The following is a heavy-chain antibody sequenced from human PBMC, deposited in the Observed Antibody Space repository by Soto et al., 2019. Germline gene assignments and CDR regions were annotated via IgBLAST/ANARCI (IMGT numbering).Heavy chain of an antibody. Sequence: PSQTLSLTCAISGDSVSSTTAAWNWIRQSPSRGLEWLGRTYYRSRWYHDYAVSVRSRVTINPDTSNNQFSLQLNSVTPEDTAVYYCARDPGYFYGMDVWGQATKVTVSS. CDR3: ARDPGYFYGMDV. J-gene: IGHJ6*02. CDR2: TYYRSRWYH. CDR1: GDSVSSTTAA. V-gene: IGHV6-1*01.